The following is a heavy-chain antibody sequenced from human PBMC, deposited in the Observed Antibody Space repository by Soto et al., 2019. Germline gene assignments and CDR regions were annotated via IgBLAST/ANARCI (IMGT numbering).Heavy chain of an antibody. D-gene: IGHD6-6*01. Sequence: ASVKVSCKVSGYTLTELSMHWVRQAPGKGLEWMGGFDPEDGETIYAQKFQGRVTMTEDTSTDTAYMELSSLRSEDTAMYYCATGLVTGLSIAAQNWFDPWGQGTLVTVSS. CDR3: ATGLVTGLSIAAQNWFDP. CDR2: FDPEDGET. V-gene: IGHV1-24*01. J-gene: IGHJ5*02. CDR1: GYTLTELS.